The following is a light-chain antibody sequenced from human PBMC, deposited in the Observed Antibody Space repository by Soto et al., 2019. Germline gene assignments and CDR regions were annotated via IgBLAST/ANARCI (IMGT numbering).Light chain of an antibody. CDR3: QQYYSYPIT. Sequence: AIRMTQSPSSLSASTGDRVTITCRASQGISSYLAWYQQKPGKAPKLLIYAASTLQSGVPSRFSGSGSGTAFTLTISCLQSEDFATYSCQQYYSYPITFGQGTRLEI. CDR2: AAS. V-gene: IGKV1-8*01. J-gene: IGKJ5*01. CDR1: QGISSY.